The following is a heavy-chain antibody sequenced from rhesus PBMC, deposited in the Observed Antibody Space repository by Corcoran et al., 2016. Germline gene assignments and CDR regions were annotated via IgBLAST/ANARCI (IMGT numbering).Heavy chain of an antibody. CDR2: IYWKDSK. CDR1: GVPISTSGTG. V-gene: IGHV2-95*01. Sequence: QVTLKESGTALVKPKQTLTLTCTFSGVPISTSGTGVGGNRQPTGKALDWLASIYWKDSKYASTLLNVSLTLPKDTSKNQVVLTLTTMDPVDTTTYYCARVSYSSVWYDSWGQGVLVTVSS. J-gene: IGHJ4*01. D-gene: IGHD6-31*01. CDR3: ARVSYSSVWYDS.